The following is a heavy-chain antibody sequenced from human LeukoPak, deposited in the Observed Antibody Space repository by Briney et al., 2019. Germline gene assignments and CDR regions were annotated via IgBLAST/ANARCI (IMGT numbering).Heavy chain of an antibody. Sequence: PGGSLRLSCAASGFTFSSYAMSWVRQAPGKGLDWVSAIDGSGANTFYADSMKGRFTISRDNSKNTLYLQMNSLRAEDTALYFCVKRTVAGQFDYWGQGTLVTVSS. CDR2: IDGSGANT. J-gene: IGHJ4*02. CDR1: GFTFSSYA. D-gene: IGHD6-19*01. CDR3: VKRTVAGQFDY. V-gene: IGHV3-23*01.